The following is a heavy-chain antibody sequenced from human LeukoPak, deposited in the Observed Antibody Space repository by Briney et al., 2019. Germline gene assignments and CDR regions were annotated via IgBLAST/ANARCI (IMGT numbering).Heavy chain of an antibody. J-gene: IGHJ3*02. D-gene: IGHD6-19*01. CDR2: ISYDGSNK. CDR1: GFTFSSYG. V-gene: IGHV3-30*03. Sequence: PGRSLRLSCAASGFTFSSYGMHWVRQAPGKGLEWVAVISYDGSNKYYADSVKGRFTISRDNSKNTLYLQMNSLRAEDTAVYYCARPETQYSSGLDGFDIWGQGTMVTVSS. CDR3: ARPETQYSSGLDGFDI.